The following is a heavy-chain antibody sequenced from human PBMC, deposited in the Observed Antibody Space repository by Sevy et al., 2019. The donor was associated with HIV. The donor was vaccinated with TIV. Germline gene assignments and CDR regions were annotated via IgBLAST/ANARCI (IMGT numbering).Heavy chain of an antibody. CDR1: GLSFNTYV. CDR3: AKESLDGYY. CDR2: ISPNGGST. V-gene: IGHV3-23*01. J-gene: IGHJ4*02. Sequence: GGSLRRSCAASGLSFNTYVMSWVRQAPGKGLQWVSTISPNGGSTYYADSVKGRFTISRDNSRNTVFLQVNSLRAEDTAVYYCAKESLDGYYWGQGTLVTVSS. D-gene: IGHD2-21*01.